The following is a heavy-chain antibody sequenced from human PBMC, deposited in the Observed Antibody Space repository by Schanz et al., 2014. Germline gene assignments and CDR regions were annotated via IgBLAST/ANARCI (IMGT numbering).Heavy chain of an antibody. Sequence: QVQLVQSGAEVKKPGASVRVSCKASGYTFTTYAMSWVRQATGQGLEWMGWISAYNGNTKYPQKLQGRVTMTTDTSTSTAYMELRSLRSDDTAVYYCAKAEYDILTDSYSRLDPWGQGTLVTVSS. V-gene: IGHV1-18*01. CDR1: GYTFTTYA. D-gene: IGHD3-9*01. CDR3: AKAEYDILTDSYSRLDP. J-gene: IGHJ5*02. CDR2: ISAYNGNT.